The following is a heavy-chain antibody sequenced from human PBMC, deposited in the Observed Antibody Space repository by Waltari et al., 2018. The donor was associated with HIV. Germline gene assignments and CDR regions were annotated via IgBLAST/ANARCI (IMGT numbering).Heavy chain of an antibody. CDR3: ARDPIVLGVWDY. D-gene: IGHD3-3*02. Sequence: QLQLQESGPGLVKPSETLSLTCTVSGGSISSSSYYWGWIRQPPGKGLEWIGSIYYSGSTYYNPSLKSRVTISVDTSKNQFSLKLSSVTAADTAVYYCARDPIVLGVWDYWGQGTLVTVSS. J-gene: IGHJ4*02. V-gene: IGHV4-39*07. CDR2: IYYSGST. CDR1: GGSISSSSYY.